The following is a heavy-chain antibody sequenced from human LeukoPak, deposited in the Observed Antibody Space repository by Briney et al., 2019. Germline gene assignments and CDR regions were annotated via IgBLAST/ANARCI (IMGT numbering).Heavy chain of an antibody. CDR1: GGSISSSSYY. Sequence: SGTLSLTCTVSGGSISSSSYYWGWIRQPPGKGLEWIGNIFYSGTTYYNPSLKSRVTISVDTSKNQFSLKLSSVTAADTAVYYCARSWIQLWYYDYWGQGTLVTVSS. J-gene: IGHJ4*02. D-gene: IGHD5-18*01. V-gene: IGHV4-39*01. CDR3: ARSWIQLWYYDY. CDR2: IFYSGTT.